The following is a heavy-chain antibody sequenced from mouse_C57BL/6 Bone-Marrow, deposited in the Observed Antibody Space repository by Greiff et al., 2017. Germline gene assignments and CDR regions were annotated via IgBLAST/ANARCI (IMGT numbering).Heavy chain of an antibody. D-gene: IGHD2-4*01. V-gene: IGHV5-17*01. J-gene: IGHJ1*03. CDR1: GFTFSDYG. CDR3: ARGLRRYFDV. CDR2: ISSGSSTI. Sequence: EVKLVESGGGLVKPGGSLKLSCAASGFTFSDYGMHWVRQAPEKGLEWVAYISSGSSTIYYADTVKGRFTISRDNAKNTLFLQMTSLRSEDTAMYYCARGLRRYFDVWGTGTTVTVSS.